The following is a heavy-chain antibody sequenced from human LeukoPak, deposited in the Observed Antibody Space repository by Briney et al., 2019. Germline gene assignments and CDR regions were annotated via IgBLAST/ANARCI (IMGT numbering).Heavy chain of an antibody. V-gene: IGHV4-59*02. CDR2: IYYSGSD. CDR1: GVSVSIYY. D-gene: IGHD3-10*01. CDR3: ARVGLGSGSSTGNYYYMDV. Sequence: SGTLSLTCAVSGVSVSIYYRSWIRQPPGKGLEWVGYIYYSGSDKYNPSLKIRITMSRDTSKNQLSLKLTSVTAADTAVYYCARVGLGSGSSTGNYYYMDVWGKGTTVTVSS. J-gene: IGHJ6*03.